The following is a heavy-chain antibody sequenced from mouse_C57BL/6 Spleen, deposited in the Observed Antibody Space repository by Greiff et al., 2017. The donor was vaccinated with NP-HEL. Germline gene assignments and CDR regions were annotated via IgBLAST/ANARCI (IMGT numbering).Heavy chain of an antibody. CDR1: GYTFTDYE. V-gene: IGHV1-15*01. J-gene: IGHJ4*01. CDR3: TIGPTVYYAMDY. Sequence: QVQLQQSGAELVRPGASVTLSCKASGYTFTDYEMHWVKQTPVHGLEWIGAIDPETGGTAYNQKFKGKAILTADKSSSTAYMELRSRTSEDSAVYYRTIGPTVYYAMDYWGQGTSVTVSS. D-gene: IGHD1-1*01. CDR2: IDPETGGT.